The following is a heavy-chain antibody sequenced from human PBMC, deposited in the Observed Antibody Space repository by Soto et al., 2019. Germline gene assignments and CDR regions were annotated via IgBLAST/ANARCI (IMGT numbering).Heavy chain of an antibody. Sequence: QVQLVQSGAEVKKPGSSVTVSCKASGGTFSSYAISWVRQAPVQGLEWMGGIIPIFGTANYAQQFQGRVTSTADESTSTAYMERSSLRSEDTAVYYCARGLELPAFDIWGQGTMVTVSS. CDR1: GGTFSSYA. CDR3: ARGLELPAFDI. J-gene: IGHJ3*02. CDR2: IIPIFGTA. V-gene: IGHV1-69*01. D-gene: IGHD1-7*01.